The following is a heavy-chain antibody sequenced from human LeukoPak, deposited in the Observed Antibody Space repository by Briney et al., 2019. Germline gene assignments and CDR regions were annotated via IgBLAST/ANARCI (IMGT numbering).Heavy chain of an antibody. CDR1: GYTFTSYG. CDR3: ARVVVAARPYYYYMDV. D-gene: IGHD2-15*01. V-gene: IGHV1-18*01. Sequence: ASVKVSCKASGYTFTSYGISWVRQAPGQGLEWMGWISAYNGNTNYAQRLQGRVTMTTDTSTSTAYMELRSLRSDDTAVYYCARVVVAARPYYYYMDVWGKGTTVTVSS. CDR2: ISAYNGNT. J-gene: IGHJ6*03.